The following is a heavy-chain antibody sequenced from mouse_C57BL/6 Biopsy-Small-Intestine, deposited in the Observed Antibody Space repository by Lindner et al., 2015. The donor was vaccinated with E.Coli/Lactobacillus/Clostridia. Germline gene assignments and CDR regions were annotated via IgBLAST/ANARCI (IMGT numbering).Heavy chain of an antibody. CDR2: TSCGSSTI. V-gene: IGHV5-17*01. J-gene: IGHJ2*01. D-gene: IGHD2-4*01. CDR3: ARDYDYRVDY. CDR1: GFTFSDYG. Sequence: VQLQESGGSLVKPGGSLKLSCAASGFTFSDYGMHWVRQAPEKGLEWVAHTSCGSSTIYYADTVKGRFTISRDNAKNTLFLQMTSLRSEDTAMYYCARDYDYRVDYWGQGTTLTVSS.